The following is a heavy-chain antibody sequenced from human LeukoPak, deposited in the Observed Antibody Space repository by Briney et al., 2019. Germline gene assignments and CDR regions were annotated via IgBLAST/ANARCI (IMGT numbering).Heavy chain of an antibody. CDR1: GITFSSYA. Sequence: PGGSLRLSCAASGITFSSYAMSWVRQPPGKGLEWVSAISCSGGNTYHAESVKGKFTISRDTSKNTLYLQRNSLRAEDTAVYYCATCNSGSYPWFDRWGQGTLVTVSS. J-gene: IGHJ5*02. CDR3: ATCNSGSYPWFDR. CDR2: ISCSGGNT. D-gene: IGHD3-10*01. V-gene: IGHV3-23*01.